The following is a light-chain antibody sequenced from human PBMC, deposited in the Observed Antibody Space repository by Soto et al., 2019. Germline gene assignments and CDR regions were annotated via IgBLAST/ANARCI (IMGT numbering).Light chain of an antibody. CDR2: EVS. CDR3: SSYAGSNKGVV. V-gene: IGLV2-8*01. Sequence: QSVLTQPPSASGSPGQSVTISCTGTSSDVGGYNSVSWCQQYPGKAPKLMIYEVSKRPSGVPDRFSGSKSGNTASLTVSGLLSVVMVVFYCSSYAGSNKGVVFGGGTKLT. CDR1: SSDVGGYNS. J-gene: IGLJ2*01.